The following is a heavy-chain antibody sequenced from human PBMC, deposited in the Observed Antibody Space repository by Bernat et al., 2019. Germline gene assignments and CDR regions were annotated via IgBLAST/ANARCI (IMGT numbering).Heavy chain of an antibody. V-gene: IGHV3-49*05. Sequence: EVQLVESGGGLVKPGRSLRLSCTASGFTFGDYAMSWFRQAPGKGLEWVGFIRSNAYGGTTEYAASVKGRFTISRDDSKSIAYLQMNSLKTEDTAVYYCTRYRRYYYDSSGYSPPFDYLGQGTLVTVSS. CDR3: TRYRRYYYDSSGYSPPFDY. J-gene: IGHJ4*02. CDR1: GFTFGDYA. CDR2: IRSNAYGGTT. D-gene: IGHD3-22*01.